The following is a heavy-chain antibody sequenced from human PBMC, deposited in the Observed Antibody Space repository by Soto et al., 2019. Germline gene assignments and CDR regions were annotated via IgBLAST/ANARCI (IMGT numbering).Heavy chain of an antibody. CDR1: GFTVSSNY. Sequence: GGSLRLSCAASGFTVSSNYMSWVRQAPGKGLEWVSVIYSGGSTYYADSVKGRFTISRDNSKNTLYLQMNSLRAEDTAVYYCARNIQLWPPLAFDYWGQGTLVTVS. V-gene: IGHV3-53*01. CDR2: IYSGGST. D-gene: IGHD5-18*01. J-gene: IGHJ4*02. CDR3: ARNIQLWPPLAFDY.